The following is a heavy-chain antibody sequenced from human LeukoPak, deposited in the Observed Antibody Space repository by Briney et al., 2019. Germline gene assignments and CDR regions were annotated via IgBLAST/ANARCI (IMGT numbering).Heavy chain of an antibody. CDR1: VYTFTSYY. V-gene: IGHV1-2*02. J-gene: IGHJ4*02. D-gene: IGHD5-18*01. CDR3: GRGRILVTAMVAY. CDR2: INPNSGST. Sequence: ASVKVSCKASVYTFTSYYMHWVRQAPGQGLEWMGWINPNSGSTNYAQKLQGRVTMTTDTSTSTVYMELRRLRSDDTAVYYCGRGRILVTAMVAYWGQGTLVTVSS.